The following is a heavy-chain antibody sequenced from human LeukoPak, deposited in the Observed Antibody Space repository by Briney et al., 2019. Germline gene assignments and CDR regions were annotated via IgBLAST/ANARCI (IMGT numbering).Heavy chain of an antibody. J-gene: IGHJ6*03. Sequence: ASVKDSCKASGYTFTNYGINWVREAPGQGLEWMGWINTNTGNPMYAQGFTGRFVFSLDTSVSTAYLQISSLKADDIAVYYCATRYSSSHYYYLDVWGNGTTVTVSS. CDR1: GYTFTNYG. CDR3: ATRYSSSHYYYLDV. CDR2: INTNTGNP. V-gene: IGHV7-4-1*02. D-gene: IGHD6-13*01.